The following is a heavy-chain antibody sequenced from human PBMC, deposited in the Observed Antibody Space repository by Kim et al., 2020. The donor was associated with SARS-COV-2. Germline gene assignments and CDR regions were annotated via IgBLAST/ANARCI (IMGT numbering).Heavy chain of an antibody. CDR1: GFTFSSYG. CDR3: AKDPYYYGSGEYNWFDP. J-gene: IGHJ5*02. D-gene: IGHD3-10*01. V-gene: IGHV3-30*18. CDR2: ISYDGSNK. Sequence: GGSLRLSCAASGFTFSSYGMHWVRQAPGKGLEWVAVISYDGSNKYYADSVKGRFTISRDNSKNTLYLQMNSLRAEDTAVYYCAKDPYYYGSGEYNWFDPWGQGTLVTVSS.